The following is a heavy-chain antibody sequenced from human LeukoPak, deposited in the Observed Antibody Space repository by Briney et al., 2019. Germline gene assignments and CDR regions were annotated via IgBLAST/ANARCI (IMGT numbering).Heavy chain of an antibody. V-gene: IGHV3-7*01. CDR2: IKQDGSEK. J-gene: IGHJ4*02. CDR3: ARNLGCSYEGYFDY. CDR1: GFTFSSYW. D-gene: IGHD5-18*01. Sequence: QSGGSLRLSCAASGFTFSSYWMSWVRQAPGKGLEWVANIKQDGSEKYYVDSVKGRFTISRDNAKNSLYLQMDSLRAEDTAVYYCARNLGCSYEGYFDYWGQGTLVTVSP.